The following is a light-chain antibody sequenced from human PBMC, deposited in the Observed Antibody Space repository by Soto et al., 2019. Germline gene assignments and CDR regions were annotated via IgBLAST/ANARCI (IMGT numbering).Light chain of an antibody. CDR3: PLSLSSPYI. Sequence: DIQMTQSPSSLAASVGDRVTITCRASQIIGTYLNWYQQKIGKAPKLLSYAASSLQSGVPSRFSGSGSGTDFNLTIISLQPEDFATYHCPLSLSSPYIFGQGTNLEIK. J-gene: IGKJ2*01. CDR1: QIIGTY. CDR2: AAS. V-gene: IGKV1-39*01.